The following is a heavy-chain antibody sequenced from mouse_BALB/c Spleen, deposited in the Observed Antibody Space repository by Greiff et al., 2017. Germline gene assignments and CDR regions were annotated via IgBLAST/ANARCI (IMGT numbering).Heavy chain of an antibody. D-gene: IGHD2-3*01. CDR2: ISSGSSTI. CDR3: ARGGYSWYFDV. J-gene: IGHJ1*01. Sequence: EVKLMESGGGLVKPGGSLKLSCAASGFTFSSFGMHWVRQAPEKGLEWVAYISSGSSTIYYADTVKGRFTISRDNPKNTLFLQMASLRSEDTAMYYCARGGYSWYFDVWGAGTTVTVSS. V-gene: IGHV5-17*02. CDR1: GFTFSSFG.